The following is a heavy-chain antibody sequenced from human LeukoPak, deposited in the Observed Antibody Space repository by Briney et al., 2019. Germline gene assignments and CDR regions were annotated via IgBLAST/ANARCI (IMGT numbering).Heavy chain of an antibody. CDR1: GFTFSSYS. CDR2: ISSSSSYI. Sequence: GGSLRLSCAASGFTFSSYSMNWVRQAPGKGLEWVSSISSSSSYIYYADSVKGRFTISRDNAKNSLYLQMNSLRAEDTAVYHCAREDIVVVPAAGQSYYYYGMDVWGQGTTVTVSS. V-gene: IGHV3-21*01. D-gene: IGHD2-2*01. J-gene: IGHJ6*02. CDR3: AREDIVVVPAAGQSYYYYGMDV.